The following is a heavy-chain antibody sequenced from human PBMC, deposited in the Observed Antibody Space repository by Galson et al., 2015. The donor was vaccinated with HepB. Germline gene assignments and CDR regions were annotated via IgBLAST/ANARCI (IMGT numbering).Heavy chain of an antibody. V-gene: IGHV3-73*01. J-gene: IGHJ6*03. D-gene: IGHD4-11*01. Sequence: SLRLSCAASGFTFSGSAMHWVRQASGKGLEWVGRIRSKANSYATAYAASVKGRFTISRDDSKNTAYLQMNSLKTEDTAVYYCTRHSSDYSNPSYYYYYMDVWGK. CDR3: TRHSSDYSNPSYYYYYMDV. CDR2: IRSKANSYAT. CDR1: GFTFSGSA.